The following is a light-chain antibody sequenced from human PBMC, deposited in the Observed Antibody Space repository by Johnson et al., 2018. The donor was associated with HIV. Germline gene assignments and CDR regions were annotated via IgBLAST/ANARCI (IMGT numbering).Light chain of an antibody. V-gene: IGLV1-51*02. Sequence: QSVLTQPPSVSAAPGQKVTISCSGSSSNIGNNYVSWYQQLPGTAPKLLIYENNKRPSGIPDRFSGSKSGTSATLGITGLQNGDEADYYCGTWDSSLSAGYVFGTGTKVTVL. CDR1: SSNIGNNY. CDR3: GTWDSSLSAGYV. J-gene: IGLJ1*01. CDR2: ENN.